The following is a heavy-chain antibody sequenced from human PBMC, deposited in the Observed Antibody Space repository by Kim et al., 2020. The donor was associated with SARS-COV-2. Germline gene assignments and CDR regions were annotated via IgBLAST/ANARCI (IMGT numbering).Heavy chain of an antibody. V-gene: IGHV3-23*01. Sequence: SVKGRITISRDNSKNTLYLQRNSLRAEDTAVYYCAKSIAADNYYYYGLDVWGQGTTVPVSS. CDR3: AKSIAADNYYYYGLDV. D-gene: IGHD6-6*01. J-gene: IGHJ6*02.